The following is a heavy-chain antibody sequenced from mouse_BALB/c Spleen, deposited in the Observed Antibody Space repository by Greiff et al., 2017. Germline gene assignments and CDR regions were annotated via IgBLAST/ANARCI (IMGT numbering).Heavy chain of an antibody. Sequence: DVHLVESGGGLVQPGGSLKLSCAASGFTFSSYGMSWVRQTPDKRLELVATINSNGGSTYYPDSVKGRFTISRDNAKNTLYLQMSSLKSEDTAMYYCAREDRYDVSYFDYWGQGTTLTVSS. CDR3: AREDRYDVSYFDY. V-gene: IGHV5-6-3*01. D-gene: IGHD2-14*01. CDR2: INSNGGST. J-gene: IGHJ2*01. CDR1: GFTFSSYG.